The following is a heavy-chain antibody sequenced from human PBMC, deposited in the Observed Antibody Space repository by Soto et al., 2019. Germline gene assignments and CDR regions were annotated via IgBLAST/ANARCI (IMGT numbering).Heavy chain of an antibody. CDR3: ARDREQWLVGYYFDY. J-gene: IGHJ4*02. CDR2: IWYDGSNI. Sequence: GGSLRLSCAASGFTFSRYGMHWVRQSPGRGLEWVAVIWYDGSNIYYADSVKGRFTISRDNSKDTLDLQMNSLRAEDTAVYYCARDREQWLVGYYFDYWGQGTLVTVSS. CDR1: GFTFSRYG. V-gene: IGHV3-33*01. D-gene: IGHD6-19*01.